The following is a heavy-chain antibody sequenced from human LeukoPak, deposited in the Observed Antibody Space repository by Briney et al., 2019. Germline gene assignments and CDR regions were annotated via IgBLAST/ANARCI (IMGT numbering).Heavy chain of an antibody. V-gene: IGHV4-39*01. J-gene: IGHJ4*02. CDR3: TRHGLAYCGGDCSFDH. CDR2: IYYDGST. Sequence: KPSETLSLTCTVSGGSISSSTYYWGWIRQPPGKGLEWIGSIYYDGSTNYNPSLKSRVTISVDTSKNQFSLKLASVTAADTVMYYCTRHGLAYCGGDCSFDHWAWEPWSPSPQ. CDR1: GGSISSSTYY. D-gene: IGHD2-21*02.